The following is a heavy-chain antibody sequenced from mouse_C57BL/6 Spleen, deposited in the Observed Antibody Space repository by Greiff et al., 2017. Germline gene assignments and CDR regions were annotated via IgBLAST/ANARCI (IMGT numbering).Heavy chain of an antibody. CDR3: ARDGDDYGAWFAY. J-gene: IGHJ3*01. V-gene: IGHV5-16*01. CDR1: GFTFSDYY. D-gene: IGHD2-4*01. Sequence: EVMLVESEGGLVQPGSSMKLSCTASGFTFSDYYMAWVRQVPEKGLEWVANINYDGSSTYYLDSLKSRFIISRDNAKNILYLQMSSLKSEDTATYYCARDGDDYGAWFAYWGQGTLVTVSA. CDR2: INYDGSST.